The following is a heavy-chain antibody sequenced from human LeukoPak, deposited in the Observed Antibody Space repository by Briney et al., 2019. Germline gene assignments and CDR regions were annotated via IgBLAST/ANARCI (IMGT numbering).Heavy chain of an antibody. D-gene: IGHD3-10*01. V-gene: IGHV4-4*07. CDR1: VGPNSICY. CDR3: ARDMDLLWFGELRRLDAFDV. J-gene: IGHJ3*01. CDR2: IYTSGST. Sequence: SETQSLLCTVWVGPNSICYWSWIRQPAGKGLEWIMRIYTSGSTNYNPSLKSRVTMSVDTTKNQFSLKLRFVTAADTAVYYCARDMDLLWFGELRRLDAFDVWGQGTIATVSS.